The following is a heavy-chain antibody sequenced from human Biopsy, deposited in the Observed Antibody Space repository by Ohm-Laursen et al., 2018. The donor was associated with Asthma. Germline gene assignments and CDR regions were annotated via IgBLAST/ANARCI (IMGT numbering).Heavy chain of an antibody. CDR3: AKEVFPGWELRRGPDS. Sequence: LRLSCAASGFSFSNYGRHWVRQAPGKGMDWVEGISFDGTNRNYTDSVKGRFTIFRDNSRNTQHLEMNSLRAEDTAVYFCAKEVFPGWELRRGPDSWGQGTLVTVSS. V-gene: IGHV3-30*18. CDR2: ISFDGTNR. D-gene: IGHD1-26*01. CDR1: GFSFSNYG. J-gene: IGHJ4*02.